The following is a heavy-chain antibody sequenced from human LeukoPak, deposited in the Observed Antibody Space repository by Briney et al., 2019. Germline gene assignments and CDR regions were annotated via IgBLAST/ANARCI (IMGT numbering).Heavy chain of an antibody. Sequence: GGSLRLSCAASGFTFNNYAMNWVRQPPGKGLEWVSIIYSGGTTYYADSVQGRFTISRDNSKNTVYLQMNSLRVEDTAVYYCARDPRTTGKSNYGMDVWGQGTTVTVSS. V-gene: IGHV3-53*01. CDR3: ARDPRTTGKSNYGMDV. CDR1: GFTFNNYA. D-gene: IGHD4-17*01. CDR2: IYSGGTT. J-gene: IGHJ6*02.